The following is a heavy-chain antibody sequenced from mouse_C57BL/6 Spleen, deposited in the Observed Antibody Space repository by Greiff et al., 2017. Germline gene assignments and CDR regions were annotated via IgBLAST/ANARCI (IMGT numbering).Heavy chain of an antibody. Sequence: EVKLQESGGDLVKPGGSLKLSCAASGFTFSSYGMSWVRQTPDKRLEWVATISRGGGYTSYPDSVKGRFTIPRDNATNTLYLQMSSLKSEDTAMYYCARQEDYGYDQSPYYAMDYWGQGTSVTVSS. D-gene: IGHD2-2*01. J-gene: IGHJ4*01. V-gene: IGHV5-6*01. CDR2: ISRGGGYT. CDR1: GFTFSSYG. CDR3: ARQEDYGYDQSPYYAMDY.